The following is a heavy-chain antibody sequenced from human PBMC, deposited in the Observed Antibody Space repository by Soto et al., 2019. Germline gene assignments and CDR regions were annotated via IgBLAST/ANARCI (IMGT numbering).Heavy chain of an antibody. CDR1: GGSISSYY. D-gene: IGHD3-10*02. Sequence: PSETLSLTCTVSGGSISSYYWSWIRQPPGKGLEWIGYIYYSGITNYNPSLKSRVTISVDTSKNQFSLKLSSVTAADTAVYYCAKGVCKPISCSGRDDSWGQGTLVTVSS. V-gene: IGHV4-59*01. CDR3: AKGVCKPISCSGRDDS. J-gene: IGHJ4*02. CDR2: IYYSGIT.